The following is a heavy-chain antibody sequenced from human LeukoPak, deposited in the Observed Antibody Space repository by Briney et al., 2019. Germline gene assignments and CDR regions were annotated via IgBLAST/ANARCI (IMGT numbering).Heavy chain of an antibody. V-gene: IGHV4-59*01. CDR2: IYYSGST. CDR1: GGSISSYY. D-gene: IGHD3-3*01. CDR3: ARAGDFWSGYRSYFDY. J-gene: IGHJ4*02. Sequence: SSETLSLTCTVSGGSISSYYWSWIRQPPGKGLEWIGYIYYSGSTNYNPSLKSRVAVSVDTSKNQFSLKLSSVTAADTAVYYCARAGDFWSGYRSYFDYWGQGTLVTVSS.